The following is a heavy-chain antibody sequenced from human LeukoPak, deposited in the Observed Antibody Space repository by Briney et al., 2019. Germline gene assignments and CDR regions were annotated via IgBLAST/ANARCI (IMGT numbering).Heavy chain of an antibody. CDR3: ARARYSSGWFASDAFDI. V-gene: IGHV4-4*07. Sequence: PSETLSLTCTVSGGSISSYYWSWIRQPAGKGLEWIGRIYTSGSTNYNPSLKSRVTMSVDTSKNQFSLKLSSVTAADTAVYYCARARYSSGWFASDAFDIWGQGTMVTVSS. D-gene: IGHD6-19*01. CDR2: IYTSGST. CDR1: GGSISSYY. J-gene: IGHJ3*02.